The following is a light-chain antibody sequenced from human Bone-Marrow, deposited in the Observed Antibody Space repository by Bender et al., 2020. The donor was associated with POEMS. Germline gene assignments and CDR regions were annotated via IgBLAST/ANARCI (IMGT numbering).Light chain of an antibody. Sequence: QSALTQPPSVSGSPGQSVTISCTGTSSDVGSYNRVSWYQQPPGTAPKLMIYEVSNRPSGVPDRFSGSKSGNTASLTISYLPPEDEAASSCCSYAGRQISYVFGTGTRVTVL. V-gene: IGLV2-18*02. CDR1: SSDVGSYNR. CDR2: EVS. CDR3: CSYAGRQISYV. J-gene: IGLJ1*01.